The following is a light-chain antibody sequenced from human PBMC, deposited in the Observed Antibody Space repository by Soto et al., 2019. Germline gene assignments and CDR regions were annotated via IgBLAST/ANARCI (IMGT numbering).Light chain of an antibody. CDR1: ISDVGAYDY. CDR3: SSFAGSNNFPYV. CDR2: EIN. V-gene: IGLV2-8*01. J-gene: IGLJ1*01. Sequence: QSSLTQPPYASGSPGQSFTISCTGTISDVGAYDYVSWYQQHPGKAPKLMIYEINKRPSGVPDRRSGSKSGNTASLTVSGLQAEDEADYYCSSFAGSNNFPYVFGTGTKVTVL.